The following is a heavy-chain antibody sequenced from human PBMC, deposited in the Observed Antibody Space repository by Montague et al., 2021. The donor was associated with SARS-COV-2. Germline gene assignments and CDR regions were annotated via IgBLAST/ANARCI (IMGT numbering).Heavy chain of an antibody. CDR3: AKNRDIFWFGEGRDSMDV. CDR2: ISYDGSIK. D-gene: IGHD3-10*01. J-gene: IGHJ6*02. CDR1: GFTFNHFA. Sequence: SLSLSCAASGFTFNHFAMPWVRQAPGKGLEWVAVISYDGSIKYYADSLRGRFTISRDSSKQTLYLQMNSLSSEDTAVYYCAKNRDIFWFGEGRDSMDVWGQGTTVIVSS. V-gene: IGHV3-30*18.